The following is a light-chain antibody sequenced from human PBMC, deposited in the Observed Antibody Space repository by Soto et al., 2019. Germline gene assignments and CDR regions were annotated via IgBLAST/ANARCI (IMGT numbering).Light chain of an antibody. CDR2: DAS. CDR3: QQXHSYWT. J-gene: IGKJ1*01. V-gene: IGKV1-5*01. CDR1: QNXRSR. Sequence: DFQMTQXPSTLSASVGDRVTITCRASQNXRSRXAWFQQKPGKAXKLLIYDASSLESGVXQRFSGSGSGTEFTLTISSXQTXDFSTYYCQQXHSYWTFGQGTKVE.